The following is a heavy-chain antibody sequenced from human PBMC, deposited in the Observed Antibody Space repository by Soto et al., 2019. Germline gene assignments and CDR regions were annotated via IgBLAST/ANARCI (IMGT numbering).Heavy chain of an antibody. Sequence: VDLVESGGGLVKPGGSLTLSCATSGFTFSNYRMNWVRQAPGKGLEWVASISGSGKDTFYRDSVKGRFTISRDNAESSLVLQMNSLTVDDTAVYHCARVHLVRTSSYHCGMDVWGPGTTVTVSS. CDR2: ISGSGKDT. V-gene: IGHV3-21*06. D-gene: IGHD6-6*01. CDR3: ARVHLVRTSSYHCGMDV. CDR1: GFTFSNYR. J-gene: IGHJ6*02.